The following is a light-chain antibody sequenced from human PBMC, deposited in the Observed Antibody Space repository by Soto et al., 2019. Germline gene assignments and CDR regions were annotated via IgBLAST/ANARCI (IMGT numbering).Light chain of an antibody. CDR1: QSVGSN. Sequence: EIVMTQSPATLSVSPGERATLSCRVSQSVGSNLAWYQRKPGQAPRLLIYGASTRATGVPARFSGSGSGTEFTFTISSLQSEDFAVYYWQQHNGWPLTFGGGTKVEI. V-gene: IGKV3-15*01. CDR2: GAS. J-gene: IGKJ4*01. CDR3: QQHNGWPLT.